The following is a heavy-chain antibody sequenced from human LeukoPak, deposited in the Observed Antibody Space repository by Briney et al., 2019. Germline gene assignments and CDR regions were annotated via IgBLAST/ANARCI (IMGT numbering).Heavy chain of an antibody. Sequence: GGSLRLSCAASGFTFSNYWMTGVRQAPGEGLEGVADIKQEGREKLYVNSARGRFTISRDNAKMSLFLQMNRLRAEDTAVYYCARDNGVVHGVYYMDVWGKGTTVTVS. V-gene: IGHV3-7*01. CDR1: GFTFSNYW. D-gene: IGHD3-3*01. CDR2: IKQEGREK. J-gene: IGHJ6*03. CDR3: ARDNGVVHGVYYMDV.